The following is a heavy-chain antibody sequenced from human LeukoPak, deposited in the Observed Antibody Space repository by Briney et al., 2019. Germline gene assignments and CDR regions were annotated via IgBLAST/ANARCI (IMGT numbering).Heavy chain of an antibody. J-gene: IGHJ4*02. CDR1: GGSISSYY. V-gene: IGHV4-59*01. CDR2: IYYSGST. CDR3: ARDRKGSGYYYLDY. Sequence: SETLSPTCTVSGGSISSYYWSWIRQPPGKGLEWIGYIYYSGSTNYNPSLKSRVTISVDTSKSQFSLKLSSVTAADTAVYYCARDRKGSGYYYLDYWGQGTLVTVSS. D-gene: IGHD3-22*01.